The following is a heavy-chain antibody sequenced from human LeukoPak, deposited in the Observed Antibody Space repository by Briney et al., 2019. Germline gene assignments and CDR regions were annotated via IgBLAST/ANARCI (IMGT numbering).Heavy chain of an antibody. D-gene: IGHD6-13*01. CDR3: ARGRAGYSSGWYWFDP. CDR1: GGSISSYY. Sequence: SETLSLTCTVSGGSISSYYWSWIRQPPGKGLEWIGYIYYSGSTNYNPSLKSRVTIPVDTSKNQFSLKLSSVTAADTAVYYCARGRAGYSSGWYWFDPWGQGTLVTVSS. CDR2: IYYSGST. V-gene: IGHV4-59*01. J-gene: IGHJ5*02.